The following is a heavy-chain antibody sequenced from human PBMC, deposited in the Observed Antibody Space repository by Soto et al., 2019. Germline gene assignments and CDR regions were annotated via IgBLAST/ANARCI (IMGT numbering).Heavy chain of an antibody. V-gene: IGHV1-8*02. J-gene: IGHJ4*02. CDR2: VTPRNGDT. D-gene: IGHD2-8*02. CDR1: GYTFTSYD. Sequence: QVQLVQSGAEMKKPGASVKVSCKASGYTFTSYDINWVRQAAGQGPEWMGSVTPRNGDTAFAQKYQGRVNVTSNTSMSTVYMELSNLRSDDTAVYYCARGGSYWARRHYFDSWCQGTLVTVSS. CDR3: ARGGSYWARRHYFDS.